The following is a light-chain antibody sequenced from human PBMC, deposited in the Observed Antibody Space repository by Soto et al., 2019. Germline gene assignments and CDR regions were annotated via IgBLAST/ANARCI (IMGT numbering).Light chain of an antibody. J-gene: IGKJ5*01. Sequence: EIVGSHSPATLSVSPGERAPLSCRASQSLSSNLAWYQHKPGQAPRLLIYDTSKRATGVPARFSGSGSGTDVTLTISSLVHEDGGICYCPQRQYWPPITFGQGTRLEI. CDR3: PQRQYWPPIT. V-gene: IGKV3-11*01. CDR1: QSLSSN. CDR2: DTS.